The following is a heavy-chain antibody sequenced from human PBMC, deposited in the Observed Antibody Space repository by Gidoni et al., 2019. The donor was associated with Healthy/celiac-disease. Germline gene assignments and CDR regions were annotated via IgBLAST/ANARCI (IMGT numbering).Heavy chain of an antibody. D-gene: IGHD6-19*01. V-gene: IGHV3-7*04. CDR3: ARGPGYSSGWSFDY. CDR2: IKQDGSEK. Sequence: EVQLVESGGGLVQPGGSLRLSCEASGFTFSSYLMSWVRQAPGKGLEWVANIKQDGSEKYYVDSVKGRFTISRDNAKNSLYLQMNSLRAEDTAVYYCARGPGYSSGWSFDYWGQGTLVTVSS. CDR1: GFTFSSYL. J-gene: IGHJ4*02.